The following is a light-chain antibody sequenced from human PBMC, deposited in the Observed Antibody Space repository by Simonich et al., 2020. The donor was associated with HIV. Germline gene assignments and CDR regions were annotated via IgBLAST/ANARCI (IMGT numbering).Light chain of an antibody. J-gene: IGKJ1*01. CDR1: QSVSSNY. CDR3: QQYGSSPTWT. Sequence: EIVLTQSPVTLSMSPGERATLSCRAIQSVSSNYLAWFQQKPGLAPRLLIYDASSRATGIPARFSGSGSGTDFTLTISRLEPEDFAVYYCQQYGSSPTWTFGQGTKVEIK. CDR2: DAS. V-gene: IGKV3D-20*01.